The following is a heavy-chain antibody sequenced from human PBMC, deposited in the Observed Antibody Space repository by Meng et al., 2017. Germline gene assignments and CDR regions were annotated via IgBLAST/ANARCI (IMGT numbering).Heavy chain of an antibody. D-gene: IGHD5-24*01. V-gene: IGHV3-21*01. CDR3: ARVDLEHGYNPNY. CDR2: ISSSSSYI. Sequence: GESLKISCAASGFTFSSYSMNWVRQAPGKGLEWVSSISSSSSYIYYADSVKGRFTISRDNAKNSLYLQMNSLRAEDTAVYYCARVDLEHGYNPNYWGQGTLVTVSS. J-gene: IGHJ4*02. CDR1: GFTFSSYS.